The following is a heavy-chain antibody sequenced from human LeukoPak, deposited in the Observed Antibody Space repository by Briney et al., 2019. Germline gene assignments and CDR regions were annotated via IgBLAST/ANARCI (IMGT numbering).Heavy chain of an antibody. V-gene: IGHV3-53*01. Sequence: GGSLRLSCAASGFTVSSNYMSWVRQAPGKGLEWVSVIYSGGSTYYADSVKGRFTISRDNSKNTLYLQMNSLRAEDTAVYYCASLFLEGYFGWLLSHWGQGTLVTVSS. D-gene: IGHD3-9*01. CDR1: GFTVSSNY. J-gene: IGHJ4*02. CDR2: IYSGGST. CDR3: ASLFLEGYFGWLLSH.